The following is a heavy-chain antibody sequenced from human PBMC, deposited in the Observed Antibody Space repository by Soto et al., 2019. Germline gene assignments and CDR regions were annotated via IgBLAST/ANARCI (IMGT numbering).Heavy chain of an antibody. CDR3: AETTVTTLGAYGMDV. CDR1: GGSISSSNW. D-gene: IGHD4-4*01. J-gene: IGHJ6*02. CDR2: IYHSGST. Sequence: QVQLQESGPGLVKPSGTLSLTCAVSGGSISSSNWWSWVRQPPGKGLEWIGEIYHSGSTNYNPSLKGRVAISVDKSKNQFSLKLSSVTAADTAVYYCAETTVTTLGAYGMDVWGQGTTVTVSS. V-gene: IGHV4-4*02.